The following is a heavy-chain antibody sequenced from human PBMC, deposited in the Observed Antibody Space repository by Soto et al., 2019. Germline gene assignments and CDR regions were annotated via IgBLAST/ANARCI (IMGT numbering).Heavy chain of an antibody. D-gene: IGHD3-3*01. CDR3: AKASDDFWSRPMDV. CDR1: GFTFSSYA. Sequence: HPGGSLRLSCAASGFTFSSYAMSWVRQAPGKGLEWVSAISGSGGSTYYADSVKGRFTISRDNSKNTLYLQMNSLRAEDTAVYYCAKASDDFWSRPMDVRGKGTTVTVSS. J-gene: IGHJ6*03. CDR2: ISGSGGST. V-gene: IGHV3-23*01.